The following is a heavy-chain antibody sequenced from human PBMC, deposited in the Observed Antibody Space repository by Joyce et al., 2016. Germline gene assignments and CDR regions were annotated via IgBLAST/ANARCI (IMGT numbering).Heavy chain of an antibody. J-gene: IGHJ3*02. CDR2: IVVGRGNT. CDR1: GFTFTSSA. D-gene: IGHD3-22*01. CDR3: AAAPDYYDSSGYYYSAFDI. V-gene: IGHV1-58*02. Sequence: QMQLVQSGPEVKKPGTSVKVSCKASGFTFTSSAMQWVRQARGQRLEWRGWIVVGRGNTNYAQKFQERITITRDMSTSTAYMELSSLRSEDTAVYYCAAAPDYYDSSGYYYSAFDIWGQGTMVTVSS.